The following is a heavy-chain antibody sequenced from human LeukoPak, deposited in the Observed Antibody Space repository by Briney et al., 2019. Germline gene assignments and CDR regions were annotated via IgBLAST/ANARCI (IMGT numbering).Heavy chain of an antibody. Sequence: ASVKVSCKASGGTFSSYAISWVRQAPGQGLEWMGGIIPIFGTANCAQKFQGRVTITADESTSTAYMELSSLRSEDTAVYYCARVNQYRGSSGYWTPAEYFQHWGQGTLVTVSS. CDR2: IIPIFGTA. CDR3: ARVNQYRGSSGYWTPAEYFQH. J-gene: IGHJ1*01. V-gene: IGHV1-69*13. D-gene: IGHD3-22*01. CDR1: GGTFSSYA.